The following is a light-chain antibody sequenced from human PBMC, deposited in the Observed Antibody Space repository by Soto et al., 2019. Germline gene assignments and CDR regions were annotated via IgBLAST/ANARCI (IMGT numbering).Light chain of an antibody. V-gene: IGLV1-40*01. CDR2: GNS. CDR3: QSYDSSMSGYV. CDR1: SSNIGAGYD. J-gene: IGLJ1*01. Sequence: QSVLTQPPSVSGAPGQRVTISCTGSSSNIGAGYDVHWYQQLPETAPKLLIYGNSNRPSGVPDRFSGSKSGTSASLAITGVQAEDEADYYCQSYDSSMSGYVFGTGTKLTVL.